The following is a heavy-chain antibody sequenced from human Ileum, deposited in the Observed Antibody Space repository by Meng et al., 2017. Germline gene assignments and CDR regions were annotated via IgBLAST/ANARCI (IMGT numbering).Heavy chain of an antibody. CDR2: IYHSGVT. V-gene: IGHV4-31*03. J-gene: IGHJ5*02. D-gene: IGHD3-22*01. Sequence: VQLRESGPGLVKPSQTLSLTCTVSGGSISGGHYFWSWIRQHPEKGLEWIGYIYHSGVTYYSPSLKSRLTISVDTSKNQFSLKLSSVTAADTAIYYCARGVVTYYDSSTLTWFDPWGQGALVTVSS. CDR1: GGSISGGHYF. CDR3: ARGVVTYYDSSTLTWFDP.